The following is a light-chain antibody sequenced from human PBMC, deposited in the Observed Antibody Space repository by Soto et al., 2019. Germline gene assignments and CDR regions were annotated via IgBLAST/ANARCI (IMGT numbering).Light chain of an antibody. CDR3: SSYTSSTTYV. V-gene: IGLV2-14*01. CDR2: DVG. CDR1: SNDIGSYNY. Sequence: QSVLTQPASVSGSPGQSITISCTGTSNDIGSYNYVSWYQQHPDKAPRVMIYDVGNRPSGVFNRFSGSKSGDTASLTISGLQAEDEADYYCSSYTSSTTYVFGTGTKVTVL. J-gene: IGLJ1*01.